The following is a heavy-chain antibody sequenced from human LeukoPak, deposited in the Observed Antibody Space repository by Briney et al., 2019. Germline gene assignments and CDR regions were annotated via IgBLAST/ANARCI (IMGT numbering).Heavy chain of an antibody. V-gene: IGHV1-2*02. CDR1: GYTFTGYY. D-gene: IGHD1-26*01. CDR3: ARDQWEPEGNRRFDY. J-gene: IGHJ4*02. Sequence: ASVKVSCKASGYTFTGYYMHWVRQAPGQGLEWMGWINPNSGGTNYAQRFQGRVTITRDTSISTAYMELSRLRSDDTAVYYCARDQWEPEGNRRFDYWGQGTRVTVSS. CDR2: INPNSGGT.